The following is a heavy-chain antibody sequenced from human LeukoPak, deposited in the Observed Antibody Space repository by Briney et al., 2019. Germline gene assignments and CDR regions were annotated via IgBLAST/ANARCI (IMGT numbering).Heavy chain of an antibody. Sequence: GGSLRLSCAASGFTFSSYSMNWVRQAPGKGLEWVSSISSSSSYIYYADSVKGRFTISRDNAKNSLYLQMNSLRAEDTAVYYCARDLSSSWTRVAFDIWGQGTMSPSLQ. CDR3: ARDLSSSWTRVAFDI. V-gene: IGHV3-21*01. D-gene: IGHD6-13*01. CDR1: GFTFSSYS. J-gene: IGHJ3*02. CDR2: ISSSSSYI.